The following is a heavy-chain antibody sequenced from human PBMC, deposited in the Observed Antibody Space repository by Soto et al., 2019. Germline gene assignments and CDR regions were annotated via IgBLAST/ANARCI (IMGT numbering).Heavy chain of an antibody. V-gene: IGHV3-30*18. CDR3: AKETATSVDYYYFYGLDV. J-gene: IGHJ6*02. CDR2: ISYDGNKE. D-gene: IGHD1-1*01. CDR1: GFIFGTYG. Sequence: QVQLVESGGGVVQPGRSLRLSCSASGFIFGTYGMDWVRQAPGKGLEWVALISYDGNKEFYADSVKGRFTISRDNSRNTIYLHMNSLKPEDPAMYYCAKETATSVDYYYFYGLDVWGPGTTVSVSS.